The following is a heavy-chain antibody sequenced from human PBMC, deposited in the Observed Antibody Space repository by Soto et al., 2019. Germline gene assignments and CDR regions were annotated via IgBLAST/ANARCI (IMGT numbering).Heavy chain of an antibody. Sequence: QVQLVESGGGVVQPGKSLRLSCAASGFPFSPYTMHWVRQAPGQGLEWVAVISYDGTNQYYADSVKGRFIISRDNSNNTLSLHMHSLKSEDMAVYFCARGAIVGVNDVFDVWGQGTMVTVSS. J-gene: IGHJ3*01. CDR1: GFPFSPYT. CDR2: ISYDGTNQ. V-gene: IGHV3-30*14. CDR3: ARGAIVGVNDVFDV. D-gene: IGHD1-26*01.